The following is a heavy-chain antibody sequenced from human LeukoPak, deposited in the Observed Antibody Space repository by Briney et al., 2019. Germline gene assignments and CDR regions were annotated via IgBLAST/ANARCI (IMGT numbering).Heavy chain of an antibody. CDR3: ASRGGEAAADPFDY. D-gene: IGHD6-13*01. CDR2: IYYSGST. J-gene: IGHJ4*02. Sequence: PSETLSLTCTVSGGSISSYYWSWIRQPPGKGLEWIGYIYYSGSTNYNPSLKSRVTISVDTSKNQFSLKLSSVTAADTAVYYCASRGGEAAADPFDYWGQGTLVTVSS. CDR1: GGSISSYY. V-gene: IGHV4-59*01.